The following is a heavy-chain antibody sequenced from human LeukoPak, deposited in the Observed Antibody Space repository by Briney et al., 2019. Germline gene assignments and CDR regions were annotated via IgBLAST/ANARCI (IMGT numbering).Heavy chain of an antibody. Sequence: ASVKVSCKASGYTFHGYYMHWVRQAAGQGLEWMGKIDPDSGATTYAQKFLGRVTMTRDTSITTVYMELSGLRSDDTAVYFCASPSLGHCSSGTCYEGDFWGHGTLVTVSS. V-gene: IGHV1-2*02. CDR1: GYTFHGYY. CDR3: ASPSLGHCSSGTCYEGDF. J-gene: IGHJ4*01. CDR2: IDPDSGAT. D-gene: IGHD2-15*01.